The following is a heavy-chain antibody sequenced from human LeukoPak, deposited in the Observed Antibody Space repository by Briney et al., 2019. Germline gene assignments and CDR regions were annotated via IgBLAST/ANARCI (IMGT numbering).Heavy chain of an antibody. CDR2: VNPERGGT. J-gene: IGHJ4*02. V-gene: IGHV1-2*02. CDR3: ARIHCSSASCYYSDS. D-gene: IGHD2-2*01. CDR1: GYTFTGYY. Sequence: ASVKVSCKASGYTFTGYYMHWVRQAPGQGLEWVGWVNPERGGTNYAQKFQGRVTMTRDTSINTAYMDLSRLTSDETAVYYCARIHCSSASCYYSDSWGQGTLVTVSS.